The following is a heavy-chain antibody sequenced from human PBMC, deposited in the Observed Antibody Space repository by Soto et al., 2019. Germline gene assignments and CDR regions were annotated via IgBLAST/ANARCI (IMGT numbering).Heavy chain of an antibody. D-gene: IGHD6-19*01. CDR3: ARDRYSSGWYDLDY. Sequence: TGGSLRLSCAASGFTFSNAWMNWVRQAPGKRLKRVAVIWYDGSNKYYADSVKGRFTISRDNSKNTLYLQMNSLRVEYTAVYYCARDRYSSGWYDLDYWGQGTLVTVSS. J-gene: IGHJ4*02. CDR1: GFTFSNAW. V-gene: IGHV3-33*08. CDR2: IWYDGSNK.